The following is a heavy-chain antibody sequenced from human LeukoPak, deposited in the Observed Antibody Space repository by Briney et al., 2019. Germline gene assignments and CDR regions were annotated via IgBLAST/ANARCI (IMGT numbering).Heavy chain of an antibody. CDR3: AKDAMVRGAHFDY. D-gene: IGHD3-10*01. V-gene: IGHV3-30-3*01. CDR1: GFTFSSYA. J-gene: IGHJ4*02. Sequence: QTGGSLRLSCAASGFTFSSYAMHWVRQAPGKGLEWVAVISYDGSNKYYADSVKGRFTISRDNSKNTLYLQMNSLRAEDTAVYYCAKDAMVRGAHFDYWGQGTLVTVSS. CDR2: ISYDGSNK.